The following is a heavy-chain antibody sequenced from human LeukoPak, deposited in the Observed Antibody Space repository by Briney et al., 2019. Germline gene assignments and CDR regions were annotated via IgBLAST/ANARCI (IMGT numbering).Heavy chain of an antibody. D-gene: IGHD5-12*01. CDR1: GGSFSGYY. J-gene: IGHJ3*02. Sequence: SETLSLTCAVYGGSFSGYYWSWIRQPPGKGLEWIGEINHSGSTNYNPSLKSRVTISVDTSKNQFSLKLSSVTAADTAVYYCARGRWWLRFTRRTDNNRNDSYHDAFDIWGQGTMVTVPS. V-gene: IGHV4-34*01. CDR2: INHSGST. CDR3: ARGRWWLRFTRRTDNNRNDSYHDAFDI.